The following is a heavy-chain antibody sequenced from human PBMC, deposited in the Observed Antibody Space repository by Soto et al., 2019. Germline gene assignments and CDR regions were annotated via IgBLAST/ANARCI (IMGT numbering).Heavy chain of an antibody. V-gene: IGHV3-23*01. Sequence: EVQLLESGGGLVQPGGSLRLSCAASGFTFSSNAMRWVRQAPVKGLEWVSAISGSGDSTYYADSVKGRFTISRDNSKNTLYLKMNSLRAEDTAVYYCARRGSGSYYDYWGQGTLVTVSS. CDR2: ISGSGDST. CDR1: GFTFSSNA. CDR3: ARRGSGSYYDY. D-gene: IGHD1-26*01. J-gene: IGHJ4*02.